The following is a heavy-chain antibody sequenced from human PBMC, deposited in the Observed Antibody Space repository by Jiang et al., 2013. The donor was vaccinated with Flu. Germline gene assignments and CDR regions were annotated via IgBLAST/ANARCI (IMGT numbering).Heavy chain of an antibody. CDR2: IFFTGIT. J-gene: IGHJ6*02. V-gene: IGHV4-30-4*08. Sequence: GSGLVKPSQTLSLTCIVSGGSISSDAYYWSWIRQPPGKGLEWIGYIFFTGITYYNPSLKSRVTISVDTSKTQFSLKLSSVTAADTAVYYCARDARGGMDVWGQGTTVTVSS. CDR1: GGSISSDAYY. D-gene: IGHD2-2*01. CDR3: ARDARGGMDV.